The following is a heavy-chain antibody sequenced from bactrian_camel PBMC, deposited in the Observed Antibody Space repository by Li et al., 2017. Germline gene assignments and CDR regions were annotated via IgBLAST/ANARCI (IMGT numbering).Heavy chain of an antibody. J-gene: IGHJ4*01. CDR3: ASRREIVVGYVERPYKY. CDR2: IYSDSSKT. CDR1: GFTFSNVY. D-gene: IGHD5*01. V-gene: IGHV3-2*01. Sequence: HVQLVESGGGLVQPGGSLRLSCVASGFTFSNVYMSWVRQAPGKGLEWVSSIYSDSSKTYYASSVKGRFTISRDNAKNTVYLQMNSLKSEDTALYYCASRREIVVGYVERPYKYWGQGTQVTVS.